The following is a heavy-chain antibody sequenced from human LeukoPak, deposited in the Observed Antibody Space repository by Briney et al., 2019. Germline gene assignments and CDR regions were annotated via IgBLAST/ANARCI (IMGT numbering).Heavy chain of an antibody. CDR1: GFTFSTYT. J-gene: IGHJ4*02. Sequence: PGGSLRLSCAASGFTFSTYTMNWVHQAPGKGLEWVSSISTSSTYIYYADSVKGRFTISRDNAKNSLYLQMNSLRAEDTAVYYCACLAAIDYWGQGTLVTVSS. V-gene: IGHV3-21*01. D-gene: IGHD2-15*01. CDR3: ACLAAIDY. CDR2: ISTSSTYI.